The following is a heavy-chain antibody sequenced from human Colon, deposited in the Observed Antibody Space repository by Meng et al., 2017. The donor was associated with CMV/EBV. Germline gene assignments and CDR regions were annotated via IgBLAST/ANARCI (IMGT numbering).Heavy chain of an antibody. CDR3: VWGKQRLD. CDR2: IKEDGSEK. Sequence: GESLKISCTASGFTFDDYGMSWVRQVPGKGLEWVANIKEDGSEKYYVDSVKGRFTISRDNAKNSLYLQMNSLRVEDTAVYYCVWGKQRLDWGQGTLVTVSS. CDR1: GFTFDDYG. J-gene: IGHJ4*02. V-gene: IGHV3-7*04. D-gene: IGHD6-25*01.